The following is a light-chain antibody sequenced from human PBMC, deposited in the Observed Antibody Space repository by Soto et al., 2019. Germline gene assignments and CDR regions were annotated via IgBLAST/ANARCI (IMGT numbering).Light chain of an antibody. J-gene: IGKJ4*01. CDR1: QSVLYSSNNKNY. CDR3: QQYYISPLT. Sequence: DIVMTQSPDSLAVSLGERATINCKSSQSVLYSSNNKNYLAWYQQKAGQPPKVVIYWASTRESGVPDRFSGSGSGTDFTLTISSLQAEDVAVYYCQQYYISPLTFGGGTQVEIK. V-gene: IGKV4-1*01. CDR2: WAS.